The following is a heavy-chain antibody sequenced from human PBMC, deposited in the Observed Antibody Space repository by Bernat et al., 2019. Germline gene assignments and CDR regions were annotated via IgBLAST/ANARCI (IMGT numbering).Heavy chain of an antibody. V-gene: IGHV3-30-3*01. D-gene: IGHD6-19*01. Sequence: QVQLVESGGGVVQPGRSLRLSCAASGFTFSSYAMHWVRQAPGKGLEWVAVISYDGGNKYYADSVKGRFTISRDNSKNTLYLQMNSLRAEDTAVYYCARARSSGWYEGSFDYWGQGTLVTVSS. CDR2: ISYDGGNK. CDR3: ARARSSGWYEGSFDY. J-gene: IGHJ4*02. CDR1: GFTFSSYA.